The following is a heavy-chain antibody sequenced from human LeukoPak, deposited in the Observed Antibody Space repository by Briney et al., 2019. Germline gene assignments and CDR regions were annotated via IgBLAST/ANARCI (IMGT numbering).Heavy chain of an antibody. V-gene: IGHV1-24*01. Sequence: ASVKVSCKVSGYTLTELSMHWVRQAPGKGLEWMGGFDPEDGETIYAQKFQGRVTMTEDTSTDTAYMELSSLRSEDTAVYYCATYSGSYPDGRDFDYWGQGTLVTVSS. CDR1: GYTLTELS. CDR3: ATYSGSYPDGRDFDY. D-gene: IGHD1-26*01. CDR2: FDPEDGET. J-gene: IGHJ4*02.